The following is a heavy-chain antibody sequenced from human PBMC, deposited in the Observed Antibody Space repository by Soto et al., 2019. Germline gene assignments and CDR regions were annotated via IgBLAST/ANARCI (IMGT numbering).Heavy chain of an antibody. Sequence: TSETLSLTCAVYGGSFSGYYWSWIRQPPGKGLEWIGEINHSGSTNYNPSLKSRVTISVDTSKNQFSLKLSSVTAADTAVYYCARASGYSGYAWFDPWGQGTLVTVSS. V-gene: IGHV4-34*01. J-gene: IGHJ5*02. CDR3: ARASGYSGYAWFDP. CDR2: INHSGST. D-gene: IGHD5-12*01. CDR1: GGSFSGYY.